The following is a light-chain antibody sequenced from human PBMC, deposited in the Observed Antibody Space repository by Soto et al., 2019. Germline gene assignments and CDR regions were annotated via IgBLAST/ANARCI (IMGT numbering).Light chain of an antibody. V-gene: IGLV1-51*01. CDR1: SSNIGNNY. J-gene: IGLJ2*01. CDR2: DDN. CDR3: GTWDNSLSAVV. Sequence: QSVLTQPPSVSAAPGQKVTISCSGSSSNIGNNYVSWYRQLPGTAPKLLIYDDNKRPSGIPDRFSGSRSGTSATLGITGLQTGDEADYYCGTWDNSLSAVVFGGGTKLTVL.